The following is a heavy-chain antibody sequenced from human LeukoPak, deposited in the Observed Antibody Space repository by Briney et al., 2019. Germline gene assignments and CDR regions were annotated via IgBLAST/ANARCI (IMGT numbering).Heavy chain of an antibody. D-gene: IGHD6-19*01. CDR2: IYYSGST. CDR1: GGSISSSSYY. Sequence: SETLSLTCTVSGGSISSSSYYWGWIRQPPGKGLEWIGSIYYSGSTYYNPSLKSRLTISVDTSKNQLSLMLSSVTAADAAVYYCARAEVSGWYGPISWFDPWGQGTLVTVSS. J-gene: IGHJ5*02. CDR3: ARAEVSGWYGPISWFDP. V-gene: IGHV4-39*07.